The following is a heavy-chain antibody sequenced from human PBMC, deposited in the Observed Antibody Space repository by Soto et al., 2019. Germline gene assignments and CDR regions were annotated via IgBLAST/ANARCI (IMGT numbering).Heavy chain of an antibody. Sequence: VGSLRLSGAASGFTFSSYAMSWVGQAPGKGLEWVSAISGSGGSTYYADSVKGRFTISRDNSKNTLYLQMNSLRAEDTAVYYCAKVGYCTNGVCPYYYYGMDVWGQGTTVTVSS. CDR3: AKVGYCTNGVCPYYYYGMDV. J-gene: IGHJ6*02. CDR2: ISGSGGST. V-gene: IGHV3-23*01. CDR1: GFTFSSYA. D-gene: IGHD2-8*01.